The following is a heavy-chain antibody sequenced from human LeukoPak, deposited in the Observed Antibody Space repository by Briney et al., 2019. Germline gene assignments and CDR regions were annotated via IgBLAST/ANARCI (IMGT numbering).Heavy chain of an antibody. CDR1: GGSISSGDYY. Sequence: PSEILSLTCTVSGGSISSGDYYWSWIRQPPGKGLEWIGYIYYSGSTYYNPSLKSRVTISVDTSKNQFSLKLSSVTAADTAVYYCATSIAVAGPDYWGQRTLVTVSS. V-gene: IGHV4-30-4*01. D-gene: IGHD6-19*01. J-gene: IGHJ4*02. CDR3: ATSIAVAGPDY. CDR2: IYYSGST.